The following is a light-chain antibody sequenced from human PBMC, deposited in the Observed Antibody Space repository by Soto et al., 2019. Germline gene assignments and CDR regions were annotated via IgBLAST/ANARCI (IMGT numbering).Light chain of an antibody. CDR2: GNS. CDR3: QSYDSSLSGVV. CDR1: SSNIGANYG. V-gene: IGLV1-40*01. Sequence: QSVLTQPPSVSGAPGQRVTISCTGSSSNIGANYGVHWYQHLPGTAPKLLIHGNSYRPSGVPDRFSGSKSGTSASLAITGLQNEDEADYYCQSYDSSLSGVVFGGGTKLTVL. J-gene: IGLJ2*01.